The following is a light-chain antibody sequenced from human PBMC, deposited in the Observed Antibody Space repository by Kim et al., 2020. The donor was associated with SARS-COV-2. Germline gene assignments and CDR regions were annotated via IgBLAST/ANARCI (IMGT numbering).Light chain of an antibody. CDR1: TLRSNY. CDR2: VTN. Sequence: SSELTQDPAVSVALGQTVRITCQGDTLRSNYANWNQQKPGQAPILVIYVTNKRPSGIPDRFSGSSSGNTATLTITGAQAEDEAVYYCNSRDSSGDHVVFG. CDR3: NSRDSSGDHVV. V-gene: IGLV3-19*01. J-gene: IGLJ2*01.